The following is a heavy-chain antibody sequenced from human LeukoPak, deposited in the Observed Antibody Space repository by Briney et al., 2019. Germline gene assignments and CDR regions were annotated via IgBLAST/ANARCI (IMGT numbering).Heavy chain of an antibody. J-gene: IGHJ4*02. CDR1: GYSFPRYY. V-gene: IGHV1-2*02. D-gene: IGHD1-26*01. Sequence: ASVKVSCKASGYSFPRYYMHWVRQAPGQGLEWMGWINTNNGGTNYAQKFQGRVTMTRDTSINTAYMELSSLRSDDTAVYYCARDRVSGRNADYFDYWGQGTLVTVSS. CDR3: ARDRVSGRNADYFDY. CDR2: INTNNGGT.